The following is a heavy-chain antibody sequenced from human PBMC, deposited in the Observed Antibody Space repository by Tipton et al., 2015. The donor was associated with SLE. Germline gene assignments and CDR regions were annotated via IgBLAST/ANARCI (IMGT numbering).Heavy chain of an antibody. CDR1: GGSIESSPYY. J-gene: IGHJ5*02. Sequence: TLSLTCTVSGGSIESSPYYWGWIRQPPGKGLEWIGTMSYSGTTYYNPSLKSRVTVSLDTSENQFSLRLSSVTAADTAVYYCAVSLGAAAGWGWFDPWGQGTLVAASS. CDR2: MSYSGTT. D-gene: IGHD6-13*01. V-gene: IGHV4-39*07. CDR3: AVSLGAAAGWGWFDP.